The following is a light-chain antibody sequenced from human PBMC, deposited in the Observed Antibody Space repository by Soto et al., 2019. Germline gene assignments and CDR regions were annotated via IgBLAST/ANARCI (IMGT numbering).Light chain of an antibody. CDR1: QGIRND. J-gene: IGKJ1*01. Sequence: AIQMTQSPSSLSASVGDSVTITCRASQGIRNDLGWYQQKPGEAPKLLIYGASTLQSGVPSRFNGRGSGTDFTLTISSLQPEDFATYYCLQDYNYPRTFGQGTKVDIK. V-gene: IGKV1-6*01. CDR3: LQDYNYPRT. CDR2: GAS.